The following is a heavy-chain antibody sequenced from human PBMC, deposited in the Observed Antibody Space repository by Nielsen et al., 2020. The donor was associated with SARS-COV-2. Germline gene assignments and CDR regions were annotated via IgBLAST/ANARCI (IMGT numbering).Heavy chain of an antibody. D-gene: IGHD1-26*01. CDR2: ISSSSSYT. CDR1: GFTFSDYY. Sequence: GGSLRLSCAASGFTFSDYYMSWIRQAPGKGLEWLSYISSSSSYTNYADSVKGRFTISRDNAKNSLYLQMNSLRAEDTAVYYCASGSYYWFDPWGQGTLVTVSS. J-gene: IGHJ5*02. V-gene: IGHV3-11*03. CDR3: ASGSYYWFDP.